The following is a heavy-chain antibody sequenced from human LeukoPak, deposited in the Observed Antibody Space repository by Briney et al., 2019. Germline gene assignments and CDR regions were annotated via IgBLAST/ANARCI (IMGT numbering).Heavy chain of an antibody. J-gene: IGHJ4*02. Sequence: GGSLRLCCSASGFTFSSYAMHWVRQAPGKGLEYVSAISSNGGSTYYTDSVKGRFTISRDNSKNTLYLQMSSLRAEDTAVYYCARRSSSQPPNYWGQGTLVTVSS. D-gene: IGHD6-13*01. CDR3: ARRSSSQPPNY. CDR2: ISSNGGST. CDR1: GFTFSSYA. V-gene: IGHV3-64D*06.